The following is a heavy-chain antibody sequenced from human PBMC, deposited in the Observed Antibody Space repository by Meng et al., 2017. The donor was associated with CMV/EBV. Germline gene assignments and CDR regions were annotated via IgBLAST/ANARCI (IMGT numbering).Heavy chain of an antibody. D-gene: IGHD3-16*01. CDR1: GYSISSGYY. Sequence: ESLKISCTVSGYSISSGYYWGWIRQPPGKGLEWIGSIYHSGSTYYNPSLKSRVTISVDTSKNQFPLKLSSVTAADTAVYYCARVGVGYDSAFDPWGQGTLVTVSS. CDR3: ARVGVGYDSAFDP. J-gene: IGHJ5*02. V-gene: IGHV4-38-2*02. CDR2: IYHSGST.